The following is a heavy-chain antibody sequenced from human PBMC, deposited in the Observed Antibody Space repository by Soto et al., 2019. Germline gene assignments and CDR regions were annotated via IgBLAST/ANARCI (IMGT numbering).Heavy chain of an antibody. V-gene: IGHV4-34*01. D-gene: IGHD3-10*01. CDR1: GGSFSGYY. CDR3: ARSLGGSADAFDI. J-gene: IGHJ3*02. Sequence: ASETLSLTCAVYGGSFSGYYWSWIRQPPGRGLEWIAEINHSGSTNYNPSLKSRVTISVDTSKNQFSLKLSSVTAADTAVYYCARSLGGSADAFDIWGQGTMVTVS. CDR2: INHSGST.